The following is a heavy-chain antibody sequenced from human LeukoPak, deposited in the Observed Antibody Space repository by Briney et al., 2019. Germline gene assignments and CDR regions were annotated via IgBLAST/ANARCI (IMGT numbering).Heavy chain of an antibody. CDR1: GYTLTELS. D-gene: IGHD6-6*01. V-gene: IGHV1-24*01. J-gene: IGHJ4*02. CDR3: AFFEYSSSSSHY. Sequence: ASVEVSCKVSGYTLTELSMHWVRQAPGKGLEWMGGFDPEDGETIYAQKFQGRVTMTEDTSTDTAYMELSSLRSDDTAMYYCAFFEYSSSSSHYWGQGTLVTVSS. CDR2: FDPEDGET.